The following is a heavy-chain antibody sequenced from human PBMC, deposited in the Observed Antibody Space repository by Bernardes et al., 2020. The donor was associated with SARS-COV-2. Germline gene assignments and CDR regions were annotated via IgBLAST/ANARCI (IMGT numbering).Heavy chain of an antibody. CDR2: IYHSGST. CDR3: ARGRYCSSTSCYLFWNDAFDI. V-gene: IGHV4-4*02. J-gene: IGHJ3*02. D-gene: IGHD2-2*01. Sequence: SETLSLTCAVSGGSISSSNWWSWVRQPPGKGLEWIGEIYHSGSTNYNPSLKSRVTISVDKSKNQFSLKLSSVTAADTAVYYCARGRYCSSTSCYLFWNDAFDIWGQGTMVTVSS. CDR1: GGSISSSNW.